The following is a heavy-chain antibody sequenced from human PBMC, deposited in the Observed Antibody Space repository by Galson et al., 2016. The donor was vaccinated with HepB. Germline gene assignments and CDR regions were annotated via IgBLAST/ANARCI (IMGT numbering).Heavy chain of an antibody. V-gene: IGHV4-61*01. CDR2: TYYGQAN. CDR3: ARARGQGYCSSFSCYWVDY. D-gene: IGHD2-2*01. J-gene: IGHJ4*02. Sequence: ETLSLTCTVSGGSVSGGLYHWSWVRQPAAKGLEWVGHTYYGQANIYNPSLKSRVSISIDTSKNQFSLTLTSVTAEDTAAYYCARARGQGYCSSFSCYWVDYWGQGTLVTVSS. CDR1: GGSVSGGLYH.